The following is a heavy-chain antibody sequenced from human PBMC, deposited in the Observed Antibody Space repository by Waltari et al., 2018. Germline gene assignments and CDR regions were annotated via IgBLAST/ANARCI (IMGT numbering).Heavy chain of an antibody. Sequence: QVQLVQSGAEVKKPGASVKVSCKASGYTFTGYYMHWVRQAPGQGLEWMGRINPNSGGTNYAQKCQGRVTMTRDTSISTAYMELSRLRSDDTAVYYCARGGYSYGYNYFDYWGQGTLVTVSS. J-gene: IGHJ4*02. CDR1: GYTFTGYY. D-gene: IGHD5-18*01. V-gene: IGHV1-2*06. CDR3: ARGGYSYGYNYFDY. CDR2: INPNSGGT.